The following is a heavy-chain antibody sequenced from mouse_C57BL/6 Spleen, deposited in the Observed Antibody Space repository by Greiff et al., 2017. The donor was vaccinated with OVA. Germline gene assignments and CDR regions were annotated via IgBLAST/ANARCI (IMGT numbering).Heavy chain of an antibody. V-gene: IGHV1-55*01. CDR3: ARSAYGREGFAY. D-gene: IGHD1-1*01. J-gene: IGHJ3*01. CDR1: GYTFTSYW. Sequence: QVQLKQPGAELVKPGASVKMSCKASGYTFTSYWINWVKQRPGQGLEWIGDIYPGSGSTNYNEKFKSKATLTVDTSSSTAYMQLRSLTSEDSAVYSCARSAYGREGFAYWGQGTLVTVSA. CDR2: IYPGSGST.